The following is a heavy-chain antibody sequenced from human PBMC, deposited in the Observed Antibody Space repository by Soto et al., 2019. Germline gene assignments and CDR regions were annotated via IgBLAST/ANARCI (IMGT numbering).Heavy chain of an antibody. V-gene: IGHV4-39*01. J-gene: IGHJ4*02. CDR2: IYYTGIP. Sequence: SETLSLTCTVSGSSMNNSSFYWGWIRQPPGKGLEWIGSIYYTGIPYYNPSLKSRFSISIETSRNQFSLDLSSVTAADTAMYYCAKVGGVGPVTAAIGRLDSWGQGTQVTVSS. CDR1: GSSMNNSSFY. D-gene: IGHD2-8*02. CDR3: AKVGGVGPVTAAIGRLDS.